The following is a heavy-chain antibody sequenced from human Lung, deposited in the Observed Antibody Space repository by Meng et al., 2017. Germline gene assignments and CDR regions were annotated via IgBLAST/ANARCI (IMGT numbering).Heavy chain of an antibody. CDR1: GGSFRDYH. Sequence: QVTTPQWRPGLLTPSRTLALTCVVSGGSFRDYHWSWIRQPPGKGLEWIWEINHSGRTNYNPSLESRATISVDTSQNNLSLKLSSVTAADSAVYYCARGPTTMAHDFDYWGQGTLVTVSS. CDR2: INHSGRT. CDR3: ARGPTTMAHDFDY. J-gene: IGHJ4*02. D-gene: IGHD4-11*01. V-gene: IGHV4-34*01.